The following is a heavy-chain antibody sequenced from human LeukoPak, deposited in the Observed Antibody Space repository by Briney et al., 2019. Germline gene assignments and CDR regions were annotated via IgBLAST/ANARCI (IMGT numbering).Heavy chain of an antibody. CDR1: GFTFSSYS. D-gene: IGHD3-22*01. CDR2: ISSSSSYI. Sequence: GGSLRLSCAASGFTFSSYSMNWVRQAPGKGLEWVSSISSSSSYIYYADSVEGRFTISRENAKNSLYLQMNSLRAEDKAVYYCARDSYYYDSSGFIDWGQGTLVTVSS. J-gene: IGHJ4*02. CDR3: ARDSYYYDSSGFID. V-gene: IGHV3-21*01.